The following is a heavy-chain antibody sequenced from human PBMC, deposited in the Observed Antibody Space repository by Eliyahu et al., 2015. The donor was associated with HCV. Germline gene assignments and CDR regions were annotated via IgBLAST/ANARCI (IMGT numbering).Heavy chain of an antibody. CDR2: IYFSGST. CDR1: GGSISXTNYF. V-gene: IGHV4-39*01. Sequence: QLQLQESGPGLVKPSETLSLTXSVSGGSISXTNYFWGWIRQPPGKGLEWIGSIYFSGSTYYNPSLKSRLTIYVDTSKNQFSLKLSSVTAADTAVYYCARHLSDWNPSNVDYWGQGILVTVSS. J-gene: IGHJ4*02. D-gene: IGHD1-1*01. CDR3: ARHLSDWNPSNVDY.